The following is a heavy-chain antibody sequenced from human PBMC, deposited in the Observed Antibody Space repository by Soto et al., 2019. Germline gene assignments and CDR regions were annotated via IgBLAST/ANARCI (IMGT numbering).Heavy chain of an antibody. CDR1: GFTFSSYA. CDR3: ARELIKTDYGGNPYYYYGMYV. J-gene: IGHJ6*02. Sequence: QVQLVESGGGVVQPGRSLRLSCAASGFTFSSYAMHWVRQAPGKGLEWVAVISYDGSNKYYADSVKGRFTISRDNSKNTLYLQMNSLRAEDTAVYYCARELIKTDYGGNPYYYYGMYVWGQGTTVTVSS. D-gene: IGHD4-17*01. CDR2: ISYDGSNK. V-gene: IGHV3-30-3*01.